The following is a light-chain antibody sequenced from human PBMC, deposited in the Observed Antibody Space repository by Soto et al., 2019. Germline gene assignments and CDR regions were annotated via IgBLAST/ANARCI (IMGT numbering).Light chain of an antibody. J-gene: IGKJ2*01. Sequence: ERVMTQSPATLSVSPGERATLSCRASQSVSSSLAWCQQKPGQAPRLLIHGASTRATGIPARSSGSGSGTEFTLTISSLQSEDFAVYYCQQYYDRPLTFGQGTKLEIK. CDR1: QSVSSS. CDR3: QQYYDRPLT. V-gene: IGKV3-15*01. CDR2: GAS.